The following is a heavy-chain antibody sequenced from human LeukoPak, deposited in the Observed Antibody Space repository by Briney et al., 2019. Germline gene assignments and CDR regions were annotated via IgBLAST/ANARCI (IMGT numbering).Heavy chain of an antibody. J-gene: IGHJ4*02. CDR3: AREARYYYDSSGYLTAFDY. D-gene: IGHD3-22*01. CDR2: IKQDGSEK. CDR1: GFTFSSYW. V-gene: IGHV3-7*01. Sequence: GGSLRLSCAASGFTFSSYWMSWVRQAPGKGLEWVANIKQDGSEKYYVDSVKGRFTISRDNAKNSLYLQMNSLRAEDTAVYYCAREARYYYDSSGYLTAFDYWGQGALVTVSS.